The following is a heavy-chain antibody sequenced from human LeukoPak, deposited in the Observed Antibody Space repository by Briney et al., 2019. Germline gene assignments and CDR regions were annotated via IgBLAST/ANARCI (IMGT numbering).Heavy chain of an antibody. J-gene: IGHJ4*02. CDR1: GFTFSTYD. D-gene: IGHD3-22*01. V-gene: IGHV3-13*01. Sequence: GGSLRLSCASSGFTFSTYDMHWVRQTTGKGLEWVSSIGTAGDTYYQSSVKGRFIISRENAKDSLYLQMNSLRAGDTAVYYCARGSRGYYDSSGRGQGTLVTVSS. CDR2: IGTAGDT. CDR3: ARGSRGYYDSSG.